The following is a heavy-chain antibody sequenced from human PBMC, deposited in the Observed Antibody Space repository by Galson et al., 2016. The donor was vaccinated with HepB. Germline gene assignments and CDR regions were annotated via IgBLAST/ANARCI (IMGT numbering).Heavy chain of an antibody. J-gene: IGHJ3*02. Sequence: LRLSCAASGFAFSSHAMSWVRQAPGKGLEWVSFISGGGDSTYFAESVKGRFTISRDNSENTVYLQMNRLRAEDTAVYYCAKDRGFGSYRFGAFDIWGQGTIVTVSS. CDR2: ISGGGDST. V-gene: IGHV3-23*01. D-gene: IGHD1-26*01. CDR1: GFAFSSHA. CDR3: AKDRGFGSYRFGAFDI.